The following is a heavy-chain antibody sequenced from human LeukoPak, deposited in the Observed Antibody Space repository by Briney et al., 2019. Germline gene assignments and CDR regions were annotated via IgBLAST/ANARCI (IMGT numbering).Heavy chain of an antibody. CDR3: ARDPGRTGFDY. CDR2: IKQDGSGL. Sequence: GGSLRLSCAASGFTFNNYWMSWVRQAPGRGLEWVANIKQDGSGLYYVESVKGRFTISRDNAKNSLYLRMTNLRAEDTAVYYCARDPGRTGFDYWGQGTLVTVSS. D-gene: IGHD1/OR15-1a*01. CDR1: GFTFNNYW. J-gene: IGHJ4*02. V-gene: IGHV3-7*03.